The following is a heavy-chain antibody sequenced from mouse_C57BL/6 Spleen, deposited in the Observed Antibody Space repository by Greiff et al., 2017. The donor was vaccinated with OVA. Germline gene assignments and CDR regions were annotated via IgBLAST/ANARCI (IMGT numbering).Heavy chain of an antibody. CDR2: IHPNSGST. Sequence: QVQLQQPGAELVKPGASVKLSCKASGYTFTSYWMHWVKQRPGQGLEWIGMIHPNSGSTNYNEKFKSKATLTVDKSSSTAYMQLSSLTSEDSAVYYCASPSYSNYPYYVDYWGQGTTLTVSS. J-gene: IGHJ2*01. CDR3: ASPSYSNYPYYVDY. D-gene: IGHD2-5*01. CDR1: GYTFTSYW. V-gene: IGHV1-64*01.